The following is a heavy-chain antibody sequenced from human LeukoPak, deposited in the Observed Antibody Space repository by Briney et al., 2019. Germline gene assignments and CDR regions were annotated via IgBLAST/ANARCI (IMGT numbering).Heavy chain of an antibody. V-gene: IGHV4-39*01. J-gene: IGHJ4*02. D-gene: IGHD3-10*01. CDR1: GGSISSSSYY. Sequence: SETLSLTCTVSGGSISSSSYYWGWIRQPPGKGLEWIGSIYYSGSTYYNPSLKSRVTISVDTSKNQFSLRLSSVTAADTAVYYCARRDYCSGSYYPFDYWGQGTLVTVSS. CDR2: IYYSGST. CDR3: ARRDYCSGSYYPFDY.